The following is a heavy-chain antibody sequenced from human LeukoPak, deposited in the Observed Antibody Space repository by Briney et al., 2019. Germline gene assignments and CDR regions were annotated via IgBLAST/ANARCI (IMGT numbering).Heavy chain of an antibody. CDR2: IKLDGSEK. Sequence: GGSLRLSCAASGFTFSSYWMSWVRQAPEKGLEWVANIKLDGSEKYSVDSVKGRFTISRDNAKNSLYLQMKSLRAEDTAMYYCARVGYFVYSGSYRWNFDYWGQGTLVTVSS. CDR3: ARVGYFVYSGSYRWNFDY. D-gene: IGHD1-26*01. V-gene: IGHV3-7*01. J-gene: IGHJ4*02. CDR1: GFTFSSYW.